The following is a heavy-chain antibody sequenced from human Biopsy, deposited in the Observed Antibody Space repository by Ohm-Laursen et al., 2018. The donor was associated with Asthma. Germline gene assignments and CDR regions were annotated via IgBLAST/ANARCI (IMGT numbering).Heavy chain of an antibody. Sequence: SVKVSCKTSGDSFSNYAISWVRQAPVQGLEWMGGLIPVLGAPDHAQMFEGRVTITADESTSTAYMELSSLSSEDTAVYYCARGYSGSDRIVYYYSGLEVWGQGTTVTVSS. D-gene: IGHD5-12*01. J-gene: IGHJ6*02. V-gene: IGHV1-69*13. CDR3: ARGYSGSDRIVYYYSGLEV. CDR2: LIPVLGAP. CDR1: GDSFSNYA.